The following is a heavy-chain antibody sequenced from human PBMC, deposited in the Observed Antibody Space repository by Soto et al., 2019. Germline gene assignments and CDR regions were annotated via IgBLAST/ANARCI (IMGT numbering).Heavy chain of an antibody. CDR3: AIVLPVDMGSDY. CDR1: GFTFSSYA. D-gene: IGHD5-12*01. CDR2: ISGSGGST. J-gene: IGHJ4*02. Sequence: EVQLLESGGGLVQPGGSLRLSCAASGFTFSSYAMSWVRQAPGKGLEWVSAISGSGGSTYYADSVKGRFTISRDNSKNTLYLQMNSLSAEDTAVYYCAIVLPVDMGSDYWGQGTLVTVSS. V-gene: IGHV3-23*01.